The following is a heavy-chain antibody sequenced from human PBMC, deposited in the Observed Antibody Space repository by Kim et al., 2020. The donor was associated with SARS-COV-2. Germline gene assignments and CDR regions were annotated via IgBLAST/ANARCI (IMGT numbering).Heavy chain of an antibody. J-gene: IGHJ3*01. Sequence: GGSLRLSCAASGFTFDDYAMSWVRQAPGKGLEWVSSIIGSGSSTYYADSVRGRFTISRDNSRNTLWLQVDSLRTEDTALYYCAKDGSRSYNPGSDAFDLWGQGTMVTVSS. CDR2: IIGSGSST. V-gene: IGHV3-23*01. CDR1: GFTFDDYA. CDR3: AKDGSRSYNPGSDAFDL. D-gene: IGHD1-26*01.